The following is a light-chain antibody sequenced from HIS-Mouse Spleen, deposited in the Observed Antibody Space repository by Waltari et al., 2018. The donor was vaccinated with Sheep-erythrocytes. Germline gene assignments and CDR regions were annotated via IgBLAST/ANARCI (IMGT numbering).Light chain of an antibody. CDR3: CSYAGSYNHV. CDR2: DVS. V-gene: IGLV2-11*01. J-gene: IGLJ1*01. CDR1: SSDVGGYNS. Sequence: QSALTQPRSVSGSPGQSVTISCTGTSSDVGGYNSVSWNQQHPAKAPKLMIYDVSKRPSGVPDRFSGSKSGNTASLTISGLQAEDEADYYCCSYAGSYNHVFATGTKVTVL.